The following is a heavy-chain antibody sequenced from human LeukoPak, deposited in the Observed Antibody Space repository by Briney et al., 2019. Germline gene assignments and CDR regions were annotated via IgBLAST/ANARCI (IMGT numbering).Heavy chain of an antibody. D-gene: IGHD6-13*01. V-gene: IGHV3-23*01. CDR1: GFTISGHA. Sequence: GGSLRLSCVASGFTISGHAMSWVRQAPAKGLEWVSITVAGYSETHYADSVRGRFTISRDDSSNTLSLEMNSLRAEDTAVYYCAKAYSSSWFPNYYYYGMDVWGQGTTVTVSS. CDR2: TVAGYSET. J-gene: IGHJ6*02. CDR3: AKAYSSSWFPNYYYYGMDV.